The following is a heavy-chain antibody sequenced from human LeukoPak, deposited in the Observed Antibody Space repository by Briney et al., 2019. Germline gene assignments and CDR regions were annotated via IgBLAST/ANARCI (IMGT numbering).Heavy chain of an antibody. CDR3: ARLYSSSWYEGGEGTYYYYYMDV. J-gene: IGHJ6*03. V-gene: IGHV4-34*01. CDR2: INHSGST. D-gene: IGHD6-13*01. CDR1: GGSFSGYY. Sequence: SETLSLTCAVYGGSFSGYYWSWIRQPPGKGLEWIGEINHSGSTNYNPSLKSRVTISVDTSKNQFSLKLSSVTAADTAVYYCARLYSSSWYEGGEGTYYYYYMDVWGKGTTVTVSS.